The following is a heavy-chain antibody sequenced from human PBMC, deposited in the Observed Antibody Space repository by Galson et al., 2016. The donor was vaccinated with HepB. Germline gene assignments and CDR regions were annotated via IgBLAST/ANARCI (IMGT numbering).Heavy chain of an antibody. CDR3: ARANYNLLTGYYSALDY. CDR1: DNTFSKDY. Sequence: SVKVSCKASDNTFSKDYIHWVRQAPGQGLQWLGTIHPSGAYTTYAQRFDGRVTMTRDTATNTVYMELRALTSKDTAVYYCARANYNLLTGYYSALDYWGQGTLVTVSS. CDR2: IHPSGAYT. D-gene: IGHD3-9*01. J-gene: IGHJ4*02. V-gene: IGHV1-46*01.